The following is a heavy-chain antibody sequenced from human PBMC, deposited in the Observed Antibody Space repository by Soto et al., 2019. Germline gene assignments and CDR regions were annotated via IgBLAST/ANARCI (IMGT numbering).Heavy chain of an antibody. Sequence: GGSLRLSCAASGFTFSSYGMHWVRQAPGKGLEWVAVISYDGSNKYYADSVKGRFTISRDNSKNTLYLQMNSLRAEDTAVYYCAKDRVEGAVGDYWGQGTLVTVSS. D-gene: IGHD1-26*01. CDR1: GFTFSSYG. CDR3: AKDRVEGAVGDY. V-gene: IGHV3-30*18. J-gene: IGHJ4*02. CDR2: ISYDGSNK.